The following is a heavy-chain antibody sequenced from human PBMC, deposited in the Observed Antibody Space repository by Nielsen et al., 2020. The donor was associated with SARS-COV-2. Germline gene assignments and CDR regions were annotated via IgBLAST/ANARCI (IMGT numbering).Heavy chain of an antibody. CDR3: VRSDYGMDV. Sequence: WVRQAPGQGLEWMGWINPNSGGTSNAQKFQGWVTMTRDTSITTAYMELSRLRSDDTAVYFCVRSDYGMDVWGQGTAVTVSS. V-gene: IGHV1-2*04. J-gene: IGHJ6*02. CDR2: INPNSGGT.